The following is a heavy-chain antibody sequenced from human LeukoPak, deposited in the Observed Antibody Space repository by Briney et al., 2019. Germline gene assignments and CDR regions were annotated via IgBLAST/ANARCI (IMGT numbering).Heavy chain of an antibody. Sequence: ASVKVSCKASGYTFTSYYMHWVRQAPGQGLEWMGIINPSGGSTSYAQKFQGRVTMTRDTSTSTVYMELSSLRSEDTAVYYCARDGTTVTSSWYFDLWGRGTLVTVSS. CDR2: INPSGGST. CDR1: GYTFTSYY. D-gene: IGHD4-17*01. V-gene: IGHV1-46*01. CDR3: ARDGTTVTSSWYFDL. J-gene: IGHJ2*01.